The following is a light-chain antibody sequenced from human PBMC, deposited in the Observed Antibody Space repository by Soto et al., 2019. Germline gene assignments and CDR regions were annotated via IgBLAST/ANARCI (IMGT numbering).Light chain of an antibody. V-gene: IGKV3-20*01. CDR1: QSVSSSY. CDR2: GAS. Sequence: EIVLTQSPGTLSLSPGERATLSCRASQSVSSSYLAWYQQKPGQAPRLLIYGASNRATGIPDRFSGSGSGTDFPLTIRRLEPEDFAVYYCQQYGNSPLTFGQGTKEEI. CDR3: QQYGNSPLT. J-gene: IGKJ1*01.